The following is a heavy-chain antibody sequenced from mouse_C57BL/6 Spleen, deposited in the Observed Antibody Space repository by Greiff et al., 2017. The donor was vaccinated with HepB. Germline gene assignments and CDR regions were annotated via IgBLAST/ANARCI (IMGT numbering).Heavy chain of an antibody. Sequence: EVKLVESGGGLVQPKGSLKLSCAASGFTFNTYAMHWVRQAPGKGLEWVARIRSKSSNYATYYADSVKDRFTISRDDSQSMLYLQMNNLKTEDTVLYCCVRDQGNYGWFAYWGQGTLVTVSA. V-gene: IGHV10-3*01. CDR1: GFTFNTYA. CDR2: IRSKSSNYAT. CDR3: VRDQGNYGWFAY. J-gene: IGHJ3*01. D-gene: IGHD2-1*01.